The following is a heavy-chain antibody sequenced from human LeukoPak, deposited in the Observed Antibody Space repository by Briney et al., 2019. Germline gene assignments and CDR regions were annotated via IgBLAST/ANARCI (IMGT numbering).Heavy chain of an antibody. D-gene: IGHD6-19*01. CDR2: MNPNSGNT. Sequence: ASVKVSCKASGYTFTSYDINWVRQATGQGLEWMGWMNPNSGNTGYAQKFQGRVTMTRSTSISTAYMELSSLRSEDTAVYYCARGTSGWYQYYYYYMDVWGKGTTVTVSS. CDR3: ARGTSGWYQYYYYYMDV. J-gene: IGHJ6*03. V-gene: IGHV1-8*01. CDR1: GYTFTSYD.